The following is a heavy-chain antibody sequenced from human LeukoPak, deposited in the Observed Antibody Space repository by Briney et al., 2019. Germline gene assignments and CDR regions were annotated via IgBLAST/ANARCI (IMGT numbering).Heavy chain of an antibody. CDR2: INPNSGGT. CDR1: GYTFTGYY. CDR3: ARGSGSYRGNNWFDP. D-gene: IGHD3-10*01. V-gene: IGHV1-2*02. J-gene: IGHJ5*02. Sequence: ASVKVSCKASGYTFTGYYMHWVRQAPGQGLEWMGWINPNSGGTNYAQKFQGRVTMTRDTSISTAYMELSRLRSDDTAVYYCARGSGSYRGNNWFDPWGQGTLVTVSS.